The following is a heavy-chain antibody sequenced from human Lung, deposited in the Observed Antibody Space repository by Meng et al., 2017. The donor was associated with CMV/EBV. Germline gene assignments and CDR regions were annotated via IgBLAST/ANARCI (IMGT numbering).Heavy chain of an antibody. Sequence: SCPAPGFTFSSYWMSWVRQAPGKGLEWVANIKQDGSNKFYGDSVKGRFTVSRDNSKNTLYLQMNSLGAEETAIYYCAKDQLLFGGPNAYFDDWGQGXLVTVSS. CDR2: IKQDGSNK. V-gene: IGHV3-7*01. CDR1: GFTFSSYW. CDR3: AKDQLLFGGPNAYFDD. J-gene: IGHJ4*02. D-gene: IGHD3-16*01.